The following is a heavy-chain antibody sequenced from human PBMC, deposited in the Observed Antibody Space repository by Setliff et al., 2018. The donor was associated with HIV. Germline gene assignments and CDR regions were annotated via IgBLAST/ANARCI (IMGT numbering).Heavy chain of an antibody. CDR1: TFTFRTYW. V-gene: IGHV3-7*03. CDR3: VRDSINYDKAFDI. CDR2: IKEDGGEK. Sequence: GGSLRLSCAASTFTFRTYWMSWVRQAPGKGLEWVANIKEDGGEKWYVDSVKGRFTISRDNVRNSLYLQINSLRAEDAAVYYCVRDSINYDKAFDIWGQGTMVTVSS. J-gene: IGHJ3*02. D-gene: IGHD3-16*01.